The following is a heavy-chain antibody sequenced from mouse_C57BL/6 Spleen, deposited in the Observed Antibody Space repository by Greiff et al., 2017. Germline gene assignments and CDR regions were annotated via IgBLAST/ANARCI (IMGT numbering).Heavy chain of an antibody. Sequence: VQLQQPGAELVKPGASVKLSCKASGYTFTSYWMHWVKQRPGQGLEWIGMIHPNSGSTNYNEKFKSKATLTVDKSSSTAYMQLSSLTSEDSAVYYGARGGFYDGYYWYFDVWGTGTTVTVSS. V-gene: IGHV1-64*01. J-gene: IGHJ1*03. CDR1: GYTFTSYW. CDR2: IHPNSGST. D-gene: IGHD2-3*01. CDR3: ARGGFYDGYYWYFDV.